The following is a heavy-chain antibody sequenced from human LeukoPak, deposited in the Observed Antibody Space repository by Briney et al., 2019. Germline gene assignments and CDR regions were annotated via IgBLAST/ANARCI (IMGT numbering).Heavy chain of an antibody. J-gene: IGHJ4*02. V-gene: IGHV3-30*03. Sequence: PGRSLRLSCAASGFTLSSYGMHWVRQAPGKGLEWVAVISYDGSNKYYADSVKGRFTISRDNSKNTLYLQMNSLRAEDTAVYYCARDDRIAARGFDYWGQGTLVTVSS. CDR1: GFTLSSYG. CDR2: ISYDGSNK. CDR3: ARDDRIAARGFDY. D-gene: IGHD6-6*01.